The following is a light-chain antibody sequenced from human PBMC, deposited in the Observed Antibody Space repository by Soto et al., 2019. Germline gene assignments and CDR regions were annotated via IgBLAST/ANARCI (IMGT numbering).Light chain of an antibody. J-gene: IGKJ1*01. CDR1: QSVLHRSKRKNY. CDR2: WAS. CDR3: QHYNSYSEA. V-gene: IGKV4-1*01. Sequence: EIVMTQSTDSLAVSLGERTTIDCRSSQSVLHRSKRKNYLAWYQQKAGQPPKLLISWASTRESGVPDRFSGSGSGTDFTLTISSLQADDFATYYCQHYNSYSEAFGQGAKV.